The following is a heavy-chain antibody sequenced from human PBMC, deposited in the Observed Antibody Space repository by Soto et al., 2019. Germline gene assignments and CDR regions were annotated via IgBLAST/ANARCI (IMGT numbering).Heavy chain of an antibody. CDR3: VRDQRRREGGRQTAMDYYSIGMDV. J-gene: IGHJ6*02. D-gene: IGHD5-18*01. CDR1: GGTFSSYT. CDR2: IIPILGIA. Sequence: SVKVSCKASGGTFSSYTISWVRQAPGQGLEWMGRIIPILGIANYAQKFQGRVTITADKSTSTAYMELRGLRSDDAAVYYCVRDQRRREGGRQTAMDYYSIGMDVWGQGTTVTVSS. V-gene: IGHV1-69*04.